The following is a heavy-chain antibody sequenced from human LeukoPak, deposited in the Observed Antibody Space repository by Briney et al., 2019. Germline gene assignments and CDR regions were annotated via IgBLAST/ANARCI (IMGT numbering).Heavy chain of an antibody. CDR3: ATSLPYGYYDSGGSNWFDP. CDR2: IIPIFGPA. J-gene: IGHJ5*02. D-gene: IGHD3-22*01. V-gene: IGHV1-69*13. Sequence: ASVKVSCKASGGTFSRSAISWVRQAPGQGLEWMGGIIPIFGPADYAQKFQGRVTITADESTSTAYLELSSLRPEDTAVYYCATSLPYGYYDSGGSNWFDPWGQGTLVTVSS. CDR1: GGTFSRSA.